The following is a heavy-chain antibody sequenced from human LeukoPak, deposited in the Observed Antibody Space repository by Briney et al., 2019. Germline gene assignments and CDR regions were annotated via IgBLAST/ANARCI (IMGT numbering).Heavy chain of an antibody. CDR2: ISGSSTDT. D-gene: IGHD3-10*01. V-gene: IGHV3-11*06. J-gene: IGHJ4*02. CDR1: GFTFTDFY. Sequence: PGGSLRLSCAASGFTFTDFYMSWIRQAPGKGLEWLSDISGSSTDTNYADSVKGRFTISRDNAKNSLFLQLNSLRAEDTAVYYCARKTYYYDSGSYSKSYYFDYWGQGTLVTVSS. CDR3: ARKTYYYDSGSYSKSYYFDY.